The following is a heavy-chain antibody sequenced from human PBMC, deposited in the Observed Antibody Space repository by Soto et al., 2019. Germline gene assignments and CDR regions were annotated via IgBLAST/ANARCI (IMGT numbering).Heavy chain of an antibody. V-gene: IGHV1-18*04. CDR1: GYTFTTYG. D-gene: IGHD2-2*01. CDR3: AREVGHMDV. J-gene: IGHJ6*02. CDR2: ASPYNGDT. Sequence: VQLVQSGAEVKKPGASVKVSCKASGYTFTTYGINWVRQAPGQGLEWMGWASPYNGDTTYAQKVQGRVTMTTDTATTTVYLELRSLRSDDTAVYYCAREVGHMDVWGQGTTVTVSS.